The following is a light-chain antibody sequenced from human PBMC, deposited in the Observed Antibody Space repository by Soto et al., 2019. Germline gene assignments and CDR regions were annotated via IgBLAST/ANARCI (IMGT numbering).Light chain of an antibody. CDR2: DAS. CDR1: QSVRSNY. Sequence: EIVLTQSPDTLSLSPGEIATLSCRASQSVRSNYLAWYQQKPGQAPRFLIYDASSRATGIPDRFSGSGSGTDFTLTISRLEPEDFAVYYCQQYGSTPLTFGGGTKVDIQ. CDR3: QQYGSTPLT. V-gene: IGKV3-20*01. J-gene: IGKJ4*01.